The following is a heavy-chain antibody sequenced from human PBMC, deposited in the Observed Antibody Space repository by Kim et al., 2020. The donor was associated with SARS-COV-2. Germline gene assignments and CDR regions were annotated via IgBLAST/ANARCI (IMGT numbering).Heavy chain of an antibody. J-gene: IGHJ4*02. CDR3: ARDPTYCGGDCYQFDY. Sequence: GGSLRLSCAASGFTFSSYSMNWVRQAPGKGLEWVSSISSSSSYIYYADSVKGRFTISRDNAKNSLYLQMNSLRAEDTAVYYCARDPTYCGGDCYQFDYWGQGTLVTVSS. CDR2: ISSSSSYI. V-gene: IGHV3-21*01. D-gene: IGHD2-21*02. CDR1: GFTFSSYS.